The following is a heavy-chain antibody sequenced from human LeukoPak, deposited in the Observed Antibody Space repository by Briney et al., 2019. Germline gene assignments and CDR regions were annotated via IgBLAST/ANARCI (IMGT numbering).Heavy chain of an antibody. CDR2: VYYSGNT. D-gene: IGHD2-2*01. Sequence: SETLSLTCTVSGASISSNSYYWGWIRQPPGKGLEWIGSVYYSGNTYYNPSLKSRVTISVGTSKNQFSLKLSSVTAADTAVYYCARTLGYCSSTSCTDWYFDLWGRGTLVTVSS. CDR3: ARTLGYCSSTSCTDWYFDL. V-gene: IGHV4-39*07. CDR1: GASISSNSYY. J-gene: IGHJ2*01.